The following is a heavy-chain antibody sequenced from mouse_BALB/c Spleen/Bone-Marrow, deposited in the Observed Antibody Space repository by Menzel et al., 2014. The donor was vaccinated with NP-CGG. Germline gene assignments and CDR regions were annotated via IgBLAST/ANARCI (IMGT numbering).Heavy chain of an antibody. J-gene: IGHJ3*01. CDR1: GFTFSDFY. CDR2: SRNKAKDYTT. CDR3: ARDVGYGNYFVY. Sequence: EVKLVESGGGLVQPGGTLRLSCATSGFTFSDFYMKWVRQPPGKRLEWIAASRNKAKDYTTEYSASVKGRFIVSRDTSQSILYLQMNALRAEDTAIYYCARDVGYGNYFVYWGQGTLVTVSA. V-gene: IGHV7-1*02. D-gene: IGHD2-10*02.